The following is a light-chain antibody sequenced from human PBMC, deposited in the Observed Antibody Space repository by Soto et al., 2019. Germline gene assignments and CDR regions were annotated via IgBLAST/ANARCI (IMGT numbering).Light chain of an antibody. J-gene: IGLJ1*01. Sequence: QSVLTQPPSVSGSPGQSVAISCTGTGSDIGTYNRVSWYQQPPGTAPKLMIYDVSDRPSGVPDRFSGSKSGNTASLTISGLQAEDEADYYCSSYTSSSTYVFGTGTMVTVL. V-gene: IGLV2-18*02. CDR2: DVS. CDR1: GSDIGTYNR. CDR3: SSYTSSSTYV.